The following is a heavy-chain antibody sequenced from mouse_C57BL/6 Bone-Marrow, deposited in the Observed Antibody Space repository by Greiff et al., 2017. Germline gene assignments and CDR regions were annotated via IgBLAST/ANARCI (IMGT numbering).Heavy chain of an antibody. CDR2: IDPEDGET. J-gene: IGHJ3*01. V-gene: IGHV14-2*01. Sequence: EVKLEESGAELVKPGASVKLSCTASGFNIKDYYMHWVKQRTEQGLEWIGRIDPEDGETKYAPKFQGKATITADTSSNTAYLQLSSLTSEDTAVYYCASYYSNSAWFAYWGQGTLVTVSA. CDR1: GFNIKDYY. CDR3: ASYYSNSAWFAY. D-gene: IGHD2-5*01.